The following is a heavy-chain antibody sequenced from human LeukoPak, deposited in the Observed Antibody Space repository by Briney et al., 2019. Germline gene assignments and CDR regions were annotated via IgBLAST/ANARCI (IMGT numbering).Heavy chain of an antibody. J-gene: IGHJ4*02. CDR3: ARYLTYYYDSSGYYLFDY. Sequence: PGGSLRLSCAASGFTFSSYSMNWVRQAPGKGLEWVSYISSSSSTIYYADSVKGRFTISRDNAKNSLYLQMNSLRAEDTAVYYCARYLTYYYDSSGYYLFDYWGQGTLVTVSS. V-gene: IGHV3-48*04. CDR2: ISSSSSTI. D-gene: IGHD3-22*01. CDR1: GFTFSSYS.